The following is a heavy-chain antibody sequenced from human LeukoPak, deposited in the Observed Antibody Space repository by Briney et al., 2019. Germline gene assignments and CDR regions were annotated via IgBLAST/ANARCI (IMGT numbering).Heavy chain of an antibody. Sequence: GGSLRLSCAASGFTFSDYYMNWIRQAPGKGLERVSYISTSGSTIYYADSVKGRFTISRDNAKNSLYLQMNSLRADDTAVYYCVRDQGGSSSHWGQGTLVTVSS. V-gene: IGHV3-11*04. CDR3: VRDQGGSSSH. J-gene: IGHJ4*02. CDR2: ISTSGSTI. D-gene: IGHD6-6*01. CDR1: GFTFSDYY.